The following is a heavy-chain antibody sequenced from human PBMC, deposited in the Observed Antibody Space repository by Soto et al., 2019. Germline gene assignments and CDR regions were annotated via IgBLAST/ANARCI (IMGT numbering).Heavy chain of an antibody. CDR3: AKGGYSYGWPYYYYGMDV. Sequence: GGSLRLSCAASGFTFSSYAMSWVRQAPGKGLEWVSAISGSGGSTYYADSVKGRFTISRDNSKNTLYLQMNSLRAEDTAVYYCAKGGYSYGWPYYYYGMDVWGPGTTVTVSS. CDR1: GFTFSSYA. CDR2: ISGSGGST. V-gene: IGHV3-23*01. J-gene: IGHJ6*02. D-gene: IGHD5-18*01.